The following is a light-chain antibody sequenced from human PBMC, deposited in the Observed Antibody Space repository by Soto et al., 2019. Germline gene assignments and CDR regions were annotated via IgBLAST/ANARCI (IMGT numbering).Light chain of an antibody. CDR2: EVS. J-gene: IGLJ1*01. Sequence: QSVLTQPASVSGSPGQSITISCTGTSSDVGGYNYVSWYQQHPGKAPKLMIYEVSNRPSGVSNRFSGSKSGNTASLTISGLQAEDEAHYYCSSYTSSRAIYVFGTGGKVTRL. V-gene: IGLV2-14*01. CDR1: SSDVGGYNY. CDR3: SSYTSSRAIYV.